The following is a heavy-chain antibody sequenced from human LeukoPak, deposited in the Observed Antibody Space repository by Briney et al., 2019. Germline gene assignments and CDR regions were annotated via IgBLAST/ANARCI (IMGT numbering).Heavy chain of an antibody. V-gene: IGHV4-4*07. Sequence: SETLSLTCTVSGGSISSYYWSWLRQPAGKGLEWIGRIYTSGSTNYNPSLKSRVTMSVDTSKNQFPLKLSSVTAADTAVYYCARDGCSSTSCSYYYYYYMDVWGKGTTVTVSS. J-gene: IGHJ6*03. CDR2: IYTSGST. CDR1: GGSISSYY. D-gene: IGHD2-2*01. CDR3: ARDGCSSTSCSYYYYYYMDV.